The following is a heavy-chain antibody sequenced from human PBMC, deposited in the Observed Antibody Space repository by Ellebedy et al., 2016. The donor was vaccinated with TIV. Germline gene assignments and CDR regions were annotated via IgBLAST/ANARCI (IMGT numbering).Heavy chain of an antibody. Sequence: AASVKVSCKASGYTFTSFDINWVRQATGQGLEWMGWMNPNSGNTGYAQKFQGRVTITADKSTSTAYMELSSLRSEDTAVYYCARGATYCGGDCYSYFDYWGQGTLVTVSS. V-gene: IGHV1-8*01. CDR2: MNPNSGNT. CDR3: ARGATYCGGDCYSYFDY. J-gene: IGHJ4*02. D-gene: IGHD2-21*02. CDR1: GYTFTSFD.